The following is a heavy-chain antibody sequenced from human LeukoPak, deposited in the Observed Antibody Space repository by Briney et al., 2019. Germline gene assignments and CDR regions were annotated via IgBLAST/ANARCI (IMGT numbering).Heavy chain of an antibody. D-gene: IGHD3-22*01. CDR1: GFTFSSYG. Sequence: PGRSLRLSCAASGFTFSSYGMHWVRQAPGKGLEWVALIWYDGSSKHYADSVRGRFTISRDNSKNTLYLQMNSLRAEDTAVYYCARGYYYDSSGYYFDYWGQGTLVTVSS. CDR3: ARGYYYDSSGYYFDY. V-gene: IGHV3-33*01. J-gene: IGHJ4*02. CDR2: IWYDGSSK.